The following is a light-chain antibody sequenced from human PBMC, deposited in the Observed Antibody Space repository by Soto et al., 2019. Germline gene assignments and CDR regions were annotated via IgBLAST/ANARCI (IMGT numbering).Light chain of an antibody. CDR3: QQRDIWPWT. CDR1: QSVSSN. V-gene: IGKV3-15*01. CDR2: GAS. Sequence: IVMTQSPATLSVSPGERATLSCRASQSVSSNLAWYQQKPGQAPRLLIYGASTRATGIPARFSGSGSGTDFTLTISSLEPEDFAVYYCQQRDIWPWTFGQGTKVDIK. J-gene: IGKJ1*01.